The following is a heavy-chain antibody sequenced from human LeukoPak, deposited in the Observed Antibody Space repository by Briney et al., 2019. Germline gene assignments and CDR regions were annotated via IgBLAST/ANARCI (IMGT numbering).Heavy chain of an antibody. Sequence: GGSLRLSCAASGFTFSNYDIHWVRQAPGKGLEWVAFMQYSGSKKYYADSVKGRFNISRDNSNNTLYLQMKSLRSEDTAVYYCAKGGRHGHSSYERGYFDYWGQGILITVSS. CDR3: AKGGRHGHSSYERGYFDY. CDR1: GFTFSNYD. J-gene: IGHJ4*02. D-gene: IGHD5-12*01. V-gene: IGHV3-30*02. CDR2: MQYSGSKK.